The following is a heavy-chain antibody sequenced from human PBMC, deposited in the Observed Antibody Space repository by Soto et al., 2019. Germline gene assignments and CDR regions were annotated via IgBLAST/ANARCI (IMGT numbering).Heavy chain of an antibody. V-gene: IGHV3-33*01. CDR3: AREADAVIIPTPLLGARFDP. CDR2: IWYDGSTT. CDR1: GFTFSTYG. J-gene: IGHJ5*02. D-gene: IGHD2-2*01. Sequence: QVQLVESGGGVVQPGRSLRLSCAASGFTFSTYGMHWVRQAPGKGLEWVAVIWYDGSTTYYADSVKGRFNISRDNSKNTLYLQMNSLRAEDTAVYYCAREADAVIIPTPLLGARFDPWGQGNLVTVSS.